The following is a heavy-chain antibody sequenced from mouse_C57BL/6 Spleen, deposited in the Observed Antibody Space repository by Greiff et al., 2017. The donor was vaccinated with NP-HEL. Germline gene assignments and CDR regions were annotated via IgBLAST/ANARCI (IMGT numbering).Heavy chain of an antibody. CDR2: IIPGSGGT. Sequence: QVQLQQSGAELVRPGTSVKVSCKASGYAFTNYLIEWVKQRPGQGLEWIGVIIPGSGGTNYNEKFKGKATLTADKSSSTAYMLLSSLTYEDSAVYFCARGYFDVWGTGTTVTVSS. J-gene: IGHJ1*03. CDR3: ARGYFDV. V-gene: IGHV1-54*01. CDR1: GYAFTNYL.